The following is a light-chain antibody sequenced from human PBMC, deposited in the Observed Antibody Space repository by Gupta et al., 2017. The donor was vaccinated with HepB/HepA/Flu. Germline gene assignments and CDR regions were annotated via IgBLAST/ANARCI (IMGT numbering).Light chain of an antibody. CDR2: GAS. Sequence: EILLTQSPDSLSLSPGERATLSCRTSQSISTTYLAWYQQKPGQAPRLLIYGASSRAACIPDRFSGSGSGTDFTLTISRLEPEDFAVYYCQQYGDSRTWTFGQGTKVDVK. CDR1: QSISTTY. V-gene: IGKV3-20*01. J-gene: IGKJ1*01. CDR3: QQYGDSRTWT.